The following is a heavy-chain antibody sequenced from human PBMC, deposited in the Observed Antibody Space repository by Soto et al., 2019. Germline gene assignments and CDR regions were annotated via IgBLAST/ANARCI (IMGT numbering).Heavy chain of an antibody. D-gene: IGHD6-25*01. CDR2: INPNSGGT. V-gene: IGHV1-2*02. Sequence: GASVKVSCKASGYTFTGYYMHWVRQAPGQGLEWMGWINPNSGGTNYAQRFQGRVTMTRDTSISTAYMELSRLRSDDTAVYYCASSRLQHDWYYFDYWGQGTLVTVSS. CDR1: GYTFTGYY. CDR3: ASSRLQHDWYYFDY. J-gene: IGHJ4*02.